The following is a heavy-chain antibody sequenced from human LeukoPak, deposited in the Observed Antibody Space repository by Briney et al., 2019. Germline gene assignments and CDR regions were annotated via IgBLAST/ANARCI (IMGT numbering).Heavy chain of an antibody. CDR3: ARRLVVPAAYDAFDI. J-gene: IGHJ3*02. CDR1: GYSFTSYW. D-gene: IGHD2-2*01. V-gene: IGHV5-51*01. CDR2: IYPGDSDT. Sequence: GESLKISCKGSGYSFTSYWIGWVRQMPGKGLEWMGIIYPGDSDTRYSPSFQGQVTISADKSISTAYLQRSSLKASDTAMYYCARRLVVPAAYDAFDIWGQGTMVTVSS.